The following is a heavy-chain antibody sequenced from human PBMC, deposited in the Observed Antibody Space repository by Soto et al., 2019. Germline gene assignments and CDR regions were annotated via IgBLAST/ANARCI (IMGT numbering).Heavy chain of an antibody. J-gene: IGHJ5*02. CDR3: ANSGIVGREVNTWFDP. Sequence: SETLSLTCTVSAGSITTSYWSWIRQPLGKALEWIGYISYRGSTNYNPFLKSRLTISIDTSKSQISLKLTSMTTADTAVYYCANSGIVGREVNTWFDPWGQGTLVTVSS. CDR1: AGSITTSY. D-gene: IGHD3-22*01. CDR2: ISYRGST. V-gene: IGHV4-59*01.